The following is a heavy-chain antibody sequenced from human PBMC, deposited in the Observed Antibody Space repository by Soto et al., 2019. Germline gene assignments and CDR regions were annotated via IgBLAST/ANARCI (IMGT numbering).Heavy chain of an antibody. CDR3: ARPKTNEAAAGKGWFDP. D-gene: IGHD6-13*01. Sequence: PSETLSLTCIVSGVSISSNSYYRVWIRQPPGQGLEWIGSIYFTGDTYYNPSLKSRVTISVDTSKNQFSLKLTSVTAADTAMYYCARPKTNEAAAGKGWFDPWGQGTLVTVSS. J-gene: IGHJ5*02. V-gene: IGHV4-39*01. CDR2: IYFTGDT. CDR1: GVSISSNSYY.